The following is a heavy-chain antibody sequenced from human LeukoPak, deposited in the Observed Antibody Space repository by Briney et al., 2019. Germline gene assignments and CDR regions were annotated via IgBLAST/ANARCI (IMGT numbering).Heavy chain of an antibody. CDR1: GFTFSSYA. J-gene: IGHJ5*02. CDR2: NSGSGGST. D-gene: IGHD3-3*01. Sequence: PGGSLRLSCAASGFTFSSYAMSWVRQAPGKGLEWVRANSGSGGSTYYADSEKGRFTISRDNSKNKLYLQMNSLRAEDTAVYYCAKNMYYDFWSGYSRIDPWGQGTLVTVS. CDR3: AKNMYYDFWSGYSRIDP. V-gene: IGHV3-23*01.